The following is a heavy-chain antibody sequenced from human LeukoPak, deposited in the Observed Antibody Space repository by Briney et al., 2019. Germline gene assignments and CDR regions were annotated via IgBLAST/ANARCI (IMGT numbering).Heavy chain of an antibody. Sequence: ASVKVSCKASGYTFTGYYMHWVRQAPGQGLEWMGWINPNSGGTNYAQKFQGRVTMTRDTSISTAYMGLSRLRSDDTAVYYCARDGTIFGVVITMDVWGKGTTVTVSS. CDR3: ARDGTIFGVVITMDV. J-gene: IGHJ6*04. V-gene: IGHV1-2*02. CDR2: INPNSGGT. CDR1: GYTFTGYY. D-gene: IGHD3-3*01.